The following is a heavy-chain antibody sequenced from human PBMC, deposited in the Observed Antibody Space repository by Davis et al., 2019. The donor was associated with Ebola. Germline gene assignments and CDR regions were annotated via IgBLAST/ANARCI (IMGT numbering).Heavy chain of an antibody. V-gene: IGHV3-21*01. J-gene: IGHJ6*02. D-gene: IGHD2-2*01. CDR3: ARDLSTAYYYYGMDV. Sequence: GESLKISCAASGFTFSSYSMNWVRQAPGKGLEWVSSISSSSSYIYYADSVKGRFTISRDNAKNSLYLQMNSLRAEDTAVYYCARDLSTAYYYYGMDVWGQGTTVTVSS. CDR2: ISSSSSYI. CDR1: GFTFSSYS.